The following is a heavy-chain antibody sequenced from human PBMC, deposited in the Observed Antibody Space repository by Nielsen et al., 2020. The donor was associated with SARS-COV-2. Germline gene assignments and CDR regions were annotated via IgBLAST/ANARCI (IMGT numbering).Heavy chain of an antibody. V-gene: IGHV3-23*01. CDR3: AKDRQAALAAVGRRFDP. CDR2: ISGSGGST. CDR1: GFTFSSYA. Sequence: GESLKISCAASGFTFSSYAMSWVRQAPGKGLEWVSAISGSGGSTYYADSVKGRFTISRDNSKNTLYLQMNSLRAEDTAVYYCAKDRQAALAAVGRRFDPWGQGTLVTVSS. D-gene: IGHD6-13*01. J-gene: IGHJ5*02.